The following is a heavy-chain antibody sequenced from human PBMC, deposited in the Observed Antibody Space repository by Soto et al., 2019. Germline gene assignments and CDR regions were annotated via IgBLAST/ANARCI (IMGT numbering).Heavy chain of an antibody. D-gene: IGHD5-12*01. CDR3: TTGPGWLRLSYYYGMDV. CDR1: GFTFSNAW. CDR2: IKSKTDGGTT. V-gene: IGHV3-15*07. J-gene: IGHJ6*02. Sequence: EVQLVESGGGLVKPGGSLRLSCAASGFTFSNAWMNWVRQAPGKGLEWVGRIKSKTDGGTTDYAAPVKGRFTISRDDSKNTLYLQMNSLKTEDTAVYYCTTGPGWLRLSYYYGMDVWGQGTTVTVSS.